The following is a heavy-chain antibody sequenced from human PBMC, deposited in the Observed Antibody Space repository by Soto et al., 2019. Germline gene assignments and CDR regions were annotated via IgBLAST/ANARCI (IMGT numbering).Heavy chain of an antibody. CDR3: ARGIDGYPHYYYYYGMDV. Sequence: QVQLVQSGAEVKKPGASVKVSCKASGYTFPSYDINWVRQATGQGLEWMGWMNPNSGNTGYAQKFQGRVTMTRNTSISTAYMELSSLRSEDTAVYYCARGIDGYPHYYYYYGMDVWGQGTTVTVSS. D-gene: IGHD3-16*02. CDR1: GYTFPSYD. J-gene: IGHJ6*02. V-gene: IGHV1-8*01. CDR2: MNPNSGNT.